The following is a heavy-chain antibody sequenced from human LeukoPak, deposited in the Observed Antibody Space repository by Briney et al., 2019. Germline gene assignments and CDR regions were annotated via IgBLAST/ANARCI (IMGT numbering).Heavy chain of an antibody. CDR3: ARDVRYCSSTSCYAF. J-gene: IGHJ4*03. D-gene: IGHD2-2*01. CDR1: GFTFSSYG. CDR2: IWYDGSNK. Sequence: GGSLRLSCAASGFTFSSYGMHWVRQAPGKGLEWVAVIWYDGSNKYYADSVKGRFTISRDNSKNTLYLQMNSLRAEDTAVYYCARDVRYCSSTSCYAFWGQGTLVTVSS. V-gene: IGHV3-33*01.